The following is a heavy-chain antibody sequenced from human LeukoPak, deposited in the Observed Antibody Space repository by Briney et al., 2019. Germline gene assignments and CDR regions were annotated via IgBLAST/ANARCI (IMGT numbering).Heavy chain of an antibody. CDR1: GGSISSYY. CDR2: IYYSGST. Sequence: PSETLSLTCTISGGSISSYYWSWIRQPPGRGLEWIGYIYYSGSTDYNPSLKSRVTISVDTSKNQFSLKLSSVTAADTAVYYCASHDWQQQPPGWWGQGTLVTVPS. V-gene: IGHV4-59*08. D-gene: IGHD6-13*01. CDR3: ASHDWQQQPPGW. J-gene: IGHJ4*02.